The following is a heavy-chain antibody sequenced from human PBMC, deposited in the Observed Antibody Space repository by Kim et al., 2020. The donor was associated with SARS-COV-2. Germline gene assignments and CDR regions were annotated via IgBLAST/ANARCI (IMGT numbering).Heavy chain of an antibody. CDR3: ASAGATYSSGWYRVDPTRLNWFDP. V-gene: IGHV4-39*01. J-gene: IGHJ5*02. CDR2: IYYSGST. Sequence: SETLSLTCTVSGGSISSSSYYWGWHRQHPGKGLEWIGSIYYSGSTYYNPSLKSRVTISVDTSKNQFSLKLSSVTAADTPVYYRASAGATYSSGWYRVDPTRLNWFDPWGQGTLVTVSS. CDR1: GGSISSSSYY. D-gene: IGHD6-19*01.